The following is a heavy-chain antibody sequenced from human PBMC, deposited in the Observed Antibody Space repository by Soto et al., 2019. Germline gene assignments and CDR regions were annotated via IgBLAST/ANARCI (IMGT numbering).Heavy chain of an antibody. D-gene: IGHD3-3*01. CDR3: AKSSKLRRFFAS. V-gene: IGHV4-4*02. CDR1: GGSITTNDW. J-gene: IGHJ4*02. CDR2: IFHDGST. Sequence: QVQLQESGPALVKPSGTLSLTCTVSGGSITTNDWWTWIRQPPGKGLEWIGEIFHDGSTTYRPSLESRLTMSVDKSKKQFSLNLSSVSAADTALYYCAKSSKLRRFFASWGQGALVTVSS.